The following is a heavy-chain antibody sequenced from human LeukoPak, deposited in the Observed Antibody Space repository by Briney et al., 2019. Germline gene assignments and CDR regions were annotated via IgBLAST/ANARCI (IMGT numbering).Heavy chain of an antibody. CDR3: AREDLAARFDY. CDR2: ISYDGSNK. V-gene: IGHV3-30-3*01. CDR1: GFTFSSYA. Sequence: GGSLRLSCSASGFTFSSYAMHWVRQAPGKGLEWVAVISYDGSNKYYADSVKGRFTISRDNSKNTLYLQMNSLRAEDTAVYYCAREDLAARFDYWGQGTLVTVSS. D-gene: IGHD6-6*01. J-gene: IGHJ4*02.